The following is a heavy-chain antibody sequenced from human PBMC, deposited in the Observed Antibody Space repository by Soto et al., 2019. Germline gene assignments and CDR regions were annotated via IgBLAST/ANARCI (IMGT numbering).Heavy chain of an antibody. J-gene: IGHJ4*02. CDR2: ISHDGSQK. CDR3: ATFGDYPRDFDF. V-gene: IGHV3-30-3*01. Sequence: QVQLVESGGGVVQPGRSLRLSCVASGFRFSDYAKHWVRQAPGKGLEWLAVISHDGSQKYYADSVKGRFTISRDNSISTLYLQMNSQRAEDTAVYYCATFGDYPRDFDFWCQGTQVTVSS. D-gene: IGHD4-17*01. CDR1: GFRFSDYA.